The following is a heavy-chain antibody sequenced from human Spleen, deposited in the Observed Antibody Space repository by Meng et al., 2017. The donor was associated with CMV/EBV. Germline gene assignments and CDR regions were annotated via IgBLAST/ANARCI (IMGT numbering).Heavy chain of an antibody. CDR1: GGSVNSGDYY. V-gene: IGHV4-61*08. CDR2: IYYSGNT. J-gene: IGHJ4*02. Sequence: SETLSLTCTVSGGSVNSGDYYWSWIRQPPGKGLEWIGYIYYSGNTKYNPSLKSRVTISVDTSKNQFSLKLSSVTTSDTAVYYCARAVGATPPDYWGQGTLVTVSS. D-gene: IGHD1-26*01. CDR3: ARAVGATPPDY.